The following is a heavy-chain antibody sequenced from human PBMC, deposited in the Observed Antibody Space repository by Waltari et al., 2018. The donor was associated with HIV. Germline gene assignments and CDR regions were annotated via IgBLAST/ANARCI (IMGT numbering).Heavy chain of an antibody. CDR3: ARGYYSGSYGLHWYFDL. D-gene: IGHD1-26*01. V-gene: IGHV1-2*06. CDR2: INPNSGCT. J-gene: IGHJ2*01. Sequence: QVQLVQSGAEVKKPGASVKVSCKASGYTFTGYYMHWVRQAPGQGLEWMGRINPNSGCTNYAQKFQGRVTMTRDTAISTAYMELSRLRSDDTAVYYCARGYYSGSYGLHWYFDLWGRGTLVTVSS. CDR1: GYTFTGYY.